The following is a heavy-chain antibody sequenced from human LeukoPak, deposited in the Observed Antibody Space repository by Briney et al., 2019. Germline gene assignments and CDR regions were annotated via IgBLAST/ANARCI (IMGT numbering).Heavy chain of an antibody. J-gene: IGHJ4*02. CDR2: IWYDGSNK. Sequence: GRSLRLSCAASGFTFSSYGMHWVRQAPGKGLEWVAVIWYDGSNKYYADSVKGRFTISRDNSKNTVYLQMNSLRAEDTAVYYCARDTDSSGWKGTFDYWGQGTLVTVSS. D-gene: IGHD6-19*01. CDR3: ARDTDSSGWKGTFDY. V-gene: IGHV3-33*01. CDR1: GFTFSSYG.